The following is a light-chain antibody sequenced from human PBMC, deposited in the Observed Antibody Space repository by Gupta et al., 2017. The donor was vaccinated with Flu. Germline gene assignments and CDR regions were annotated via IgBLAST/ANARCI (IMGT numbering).Light chain of an antibody. J-gene: IGLJ1*01. CDR1: ISDVGGYNS. CDR2: DVS. V-gene: IGLV2-11*01. CDR3: CSYAGSPYV. Sequence: QSALTQPRSVSGSPGQSVTIPCTGTISDVGGYNSVSWYQQHPGKAPKLMIYDVSKRPSGVPDRFSGSKSGNTASLTISGLQAEDEADYYCCSYAGSPYVFGTGTKVTVL.